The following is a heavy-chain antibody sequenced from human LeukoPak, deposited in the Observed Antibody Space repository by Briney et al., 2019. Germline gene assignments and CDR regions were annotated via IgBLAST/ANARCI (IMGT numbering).Heavy chain of an antibody. D-gene: IGHD1-26*01. V-gene: IGHV1-46*01. J-gene: IGHJ4*02. CDR1: GSTLSELS. CDR3: ARAIGREDFDY. CDR2: INPSGGST. Sequence: ASVKVSCKISGSTLSELSMHWVRQAPGQGPEWMGIINPSGGSTNYAQKFQGRVTMTRDTSTNTVYMELSSLRFEDTAVYYCARAIGREDFDYWGQGTLVTVSS.